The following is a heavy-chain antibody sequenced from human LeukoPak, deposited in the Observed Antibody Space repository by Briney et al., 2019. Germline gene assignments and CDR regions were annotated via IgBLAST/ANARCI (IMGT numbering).Heavy chain of an antibody. D-gene: IGHD4-23*01. CDR3: ARSARHGGNPAHY. CDR1: GFTFTNHW. CDR2: INSDGSST. V-gene: IGHV3-74*01. Sequence: PGGSLRLSCAASGFTFTNHWMHWVRQAPGKGLVWVSRINSDGSSTSYADSVKGRFTISRDNAKNTLYLQMNSLRAEDTAVYYCARSARHGGNPAHYWGQGTLVTVSS. J-gene: IGHJ4*02.